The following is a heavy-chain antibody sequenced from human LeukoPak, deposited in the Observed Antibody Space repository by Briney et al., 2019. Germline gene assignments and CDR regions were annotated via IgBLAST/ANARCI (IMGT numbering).Heavy chain of an antibody. Sequence: GGSLRLSCAASGFTVSTNYMSWVRQAPGKGLEWVSVIHSGGSTYYADSVKGRFTISRDNSKNTVYLQMNGLRAEDTAVYYCARDHNCGGDCYSGMDVWGKGITVTVSS. CDR2: IHSGGST. CDR3: ARDHNCGGDCYSGMDV. D-gene: IGHD2-21*01. V-gene: IGHV3-53*01. CDR1: GFTVSTNY. J-gene: IGHJ6*04.